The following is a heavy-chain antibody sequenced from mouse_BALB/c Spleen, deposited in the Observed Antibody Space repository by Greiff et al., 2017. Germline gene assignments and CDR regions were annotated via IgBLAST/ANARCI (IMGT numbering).Heavy chain of an antibody. CDR3: ARGGNYGGLGYAMDY. Sequence: QVQLQQSGAELVRPGVSVKISCKGSGYTFTDYAMHWVKQSHAKSLEWIGVISTYYGDASYNQKFKGKATMTVDKSSSTAYMELARLTSEDSAIYYCARGGNYGGLGYAMDYWGQGTSVTVSS. J-gene: IGHJ4*01. V-gene: IGHV1S137*01. D-gene: IGHD2-1*01. CDR2: ISTYYGDA. CDR1: GYTFTDYA.